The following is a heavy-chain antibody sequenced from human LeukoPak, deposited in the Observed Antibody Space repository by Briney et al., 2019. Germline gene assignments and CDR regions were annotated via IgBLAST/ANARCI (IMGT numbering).Heavy chain of an antibody. J-gene: IGHJ4*02. D-gene: IGHD4-17*01. Sequence: GGSLRLSCASSVFTFSSYELNSVRQAPWRRMEWVSYITTSGRTIYYAESVKGRFTIYRDNAKNSVYLQMNSLRAEDTAVYYCSRGEDYGTNSFDYWGQGTLVTVSS. V-gene: IGHV3-48*03. CDR1: VFTFSSYE. CDR2: ITTSGRTI. CDR3: SRGEDYGTNSFDY.